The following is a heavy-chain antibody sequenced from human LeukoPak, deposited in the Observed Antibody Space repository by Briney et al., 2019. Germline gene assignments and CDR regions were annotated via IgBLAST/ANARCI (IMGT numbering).Heavy chain of an antibody. V-gene: IGHV3-21*01. J-gene: IGHJ5*02. CDR1: GFTFSSYS. CDR2: ISSSSSYI. Sequence: GGSLRLSCAASGFTFSSYSMNWVRQAPGKGLEWVSSISSSSSYIYYADSVRGRFTISRGNAKNSLYLQMNSLRAEDTAVYYCAREVVAGYYTWGQGTLVTVSS. CDR3: AREVVAGYYT. D-gene: IGHD3-9*01.